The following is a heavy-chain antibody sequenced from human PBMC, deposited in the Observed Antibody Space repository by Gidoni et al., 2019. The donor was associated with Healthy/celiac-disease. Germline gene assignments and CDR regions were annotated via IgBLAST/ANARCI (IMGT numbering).Heavy chain of an antibody. D-gene: IGHD6-6*01. V-gene: IGHV3-30*04. CDR1: GFPFSSYD. CDR3: AREQLVGMGSFGFDY. CDR2: ISYDGSNK. Sequence: QVQLVESGGGVVQPGRSLRLSCAASGFPFSSYDMHWVRQAPGKGLEWVAVISYDGSNKYYADSVKGRFTISRDNSKNTLYLQMNSLRAEDTAVYYCAREQLVGMGSFGFDYWGQGTLVTVSS. J-gene: IGHJ4*02.